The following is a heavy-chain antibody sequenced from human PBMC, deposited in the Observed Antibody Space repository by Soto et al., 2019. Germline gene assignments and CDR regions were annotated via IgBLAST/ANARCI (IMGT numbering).Heavy chain of an antibody. D-gene: IGHD3-10*01. V-gene: IGHV2-5*02. J-gene: IGHJ4*02. Sequence: QITLKESGPTLVKPTQTLTLTCTFSGFSLSSNGVGVGWIRQPPGKALEWLALIYWDDDKRYSPSLKSRLTITMDTSKIQVVLTLTKLDTVDTATYYCARGGWTTYYSPFFDYWGQGTLVTVSS. CDR1: GFSLSSNGVG. CDR2: IYWDDDK. CDR3: ARGGWTTYYSPFFDY.